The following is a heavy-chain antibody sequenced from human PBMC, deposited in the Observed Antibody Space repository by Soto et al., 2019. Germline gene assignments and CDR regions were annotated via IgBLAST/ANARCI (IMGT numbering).Heavy chain of an antibody. V-gene: IGHV3-66*01. D-gene: IGHD2-21*02. CDR3: ARVSTVETYYYYYYMDV. CDR1: GFTVSSNY. J-gene: IGHJ6*03. Sequence: EVQLVESGGGLVQPGGSLRLSCAASGFTVSSNYMSWVRQAPGKGLEWVSVIYSGGSTYYADSVKGRFTISRDNSKNTLYLQMNSLRAEDTAVYYCARVSTVETYYYYYYMDVWGKGTTVTVSS. CDR2: IYSGGST.